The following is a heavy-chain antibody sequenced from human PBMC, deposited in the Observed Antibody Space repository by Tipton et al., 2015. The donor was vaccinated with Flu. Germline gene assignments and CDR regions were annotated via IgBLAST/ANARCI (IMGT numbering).Heavy chain of an antibody. Sequence: TLSLTCSVSGGSISTYYWSWIRQPAGKGLEWVGHFYNNGSTRYNPSLKNRSTMSADTSRSQFSLKVTSVTAADTAVYFCAREGDDYSRGWYASWGQGILVTVSS. CDR2: FYNNGST. CDR1: GGSISTYY. J-gene: IGHJ5*02. CDR3: AREGDDYSRGWYAS. D-gene: IGHD6-19*01. V-gene: IGHV4-4*07.